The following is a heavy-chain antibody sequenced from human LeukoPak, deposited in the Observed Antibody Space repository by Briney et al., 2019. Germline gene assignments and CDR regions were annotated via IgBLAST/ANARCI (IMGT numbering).Heavy chain of an antibody. D-gene: IGHD2-2*03. Sequence: ASVKVSCKASGYTFTSYGISWVRQAPGQGLEWMGWISAYNGNTNYAQKLQGRVTMTTDTSTSTAYMELRSLRSDDTTVYYCARVGVPPNWIAFSDYWGQGTLVTVSS. J-gene: IGHJ4*02. CDR1: GYTFTSYG. CDR2: ISAYNGNT. V-gene: IGHV1-18*01. CDR3: ARVGVPPNWIAFSDY.